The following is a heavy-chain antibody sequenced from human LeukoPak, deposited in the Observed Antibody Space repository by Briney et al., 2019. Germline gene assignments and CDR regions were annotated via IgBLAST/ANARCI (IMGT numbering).Heavy chain of an antibody. D-gene: IGHD5-12*01. V-gene: IGHV3-33*01. CDR2: IWNDGSNK. J-gene: IGHJ4*02. CDR1: GFTFSAHG. Sequence: GGSLRLSCAASGFTFSAHGMHWVRQAPGKGLEWVGIIWNDGSNKYYGDSVKGRFTISRDNSKNTLYLQMDSLRAEDTAVYFCAREGRVSGYDFDCWGQGTLVTVSS. CDR3: AREGRVSGYDFDC.